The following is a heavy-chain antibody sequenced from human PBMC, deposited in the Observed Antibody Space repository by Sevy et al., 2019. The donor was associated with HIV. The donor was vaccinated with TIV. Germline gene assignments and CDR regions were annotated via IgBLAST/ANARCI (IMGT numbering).Heavy chain of an antibody. J-gene: IGHJ4*02. CDR2: MSPYNGNK. Sequence: ASVKVSCKASGYTFTTYNIVWVRQAPGQGLEWLAWMSPYNGNKNYAQRVQGRITMTTDTFKDTAFLELTSLEFDDKATSFCARGSTSWYDYWGQGTLVTVSS. CDR3: ARGSTSWYDY. V-gene: IGHV1-18*01. CDR1: GYTFTTYN. D-gene: IGHD2-8*01.